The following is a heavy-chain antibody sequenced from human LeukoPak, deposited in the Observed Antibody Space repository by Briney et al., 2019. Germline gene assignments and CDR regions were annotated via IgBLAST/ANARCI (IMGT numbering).Heavy chain of an antibody. V-gene: IGHV5-51*03. Sequence: PGESLKISCKGSGYRFTSYWIGWVRQKPGKGLEWMGIIYPGDSDTRYSPSFQGPATTSADPSISSAYLQWSSLTASDPAMSDCAIAVRGVIVFFDYWGQGTLVTVSS. J-gene: IGHJ4*02. CDR1: GYRFTSYW. CDR2: IYPGDSDT. CDR3: AIAVRGVIVFFDY. D-gene: IGHD3-10*01.